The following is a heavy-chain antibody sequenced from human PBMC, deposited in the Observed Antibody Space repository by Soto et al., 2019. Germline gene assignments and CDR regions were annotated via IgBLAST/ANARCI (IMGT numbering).Heavy chain of an antibody. CDR1: GGTFSSYA. D-gene: IGHD4-4*01. V-gene: IGHV1-69*13. CDR2: IIPIFGTA. J-gene: IGHJ6*02. Sequence: SVKLSCKASGGTFSSYAISWVRQAPGQGLEWMGGIIPIFGTANYAQKFQGRVTITADESTSTAYMELSSLRSEDTAVYYCGSVKYSRGSTYYYYGMDVWGQGTTVTVSS. CDR3: GSVKYSRGSTYYYYGMDV.